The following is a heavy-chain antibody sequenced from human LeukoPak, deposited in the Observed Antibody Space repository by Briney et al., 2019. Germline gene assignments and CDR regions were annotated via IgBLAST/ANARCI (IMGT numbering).Heavy chain of an antibody. CDR1: GFTFSSYA. Sequence: PGGSLRLSCAASGFTFSSYAMHWVRQAPGKGLEWVAVISYDGSNKYYADSVKGRFTISRDNSKNTLYLQMNSLRAEDTAVYYCARAGAVFVHYFDYWGQGTLVTVSS. CDR2: ISYDGSNK. D-gene: IGHD3-10*01. CDR3: ARAGAVFVHYFDY. V-gene: IGHV3-30*01. J-gene: IGHJ4*02.